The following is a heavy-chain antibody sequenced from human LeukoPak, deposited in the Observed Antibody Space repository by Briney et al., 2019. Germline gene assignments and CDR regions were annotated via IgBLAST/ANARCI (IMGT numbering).Heavy chain of an antibody. CDR1: GYTFTSYY. V-gene: IGHV1-46*01. CDR2: INPSGGST. CDR3: ARDQVYYYDSSGYYWDY. D-gene: IGHD3-22*01. J-gene: IGHJ4*02. Sequence: ASVKVSCKASGYTFTSYYMRWVRQAPGQGLEWMGIINPSGGSTSYAQKFQGRVTMTRDTSTSTVYMELSSLRSEDTAVYYCARDQVYYYDSSGYYWDYWGQGTLVTVSS.